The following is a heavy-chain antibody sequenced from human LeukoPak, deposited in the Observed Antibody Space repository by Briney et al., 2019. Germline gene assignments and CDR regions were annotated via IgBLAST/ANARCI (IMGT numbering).Heavy chain of an antibody. J-gene: IGHJ4*02. CDR1: GFTFSTYG. V-gene: IGHV3-30*18. CDR3: AKDKFLVGASSFDY. CDR2: ISYDGNYK. D-gene: IGHD1-26*01. Sequence: PGGSLRLSCAASGFTFSTYGMHWVRQAPGKGMEWVAVISYDGNYKYYADSVKGRFTISRDNSKNTLYLQMNSLRAEDTAVYSCAKDKFLVGASSFDYWGQGTLVTVSS.